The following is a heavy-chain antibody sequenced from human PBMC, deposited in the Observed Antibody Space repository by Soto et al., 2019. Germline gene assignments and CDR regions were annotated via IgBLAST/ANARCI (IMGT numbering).Heavy chain of an antibody. CDR2: ISGSGGST. Sequence: PGGSLRLSCAASGFTFSSYAMSWVRQAPGKGLEWVSAISGSGGSTYYADSVKGRFTISRDNSKNTLYLQMNSLRAEDTAVYYCASNYYDSSGYDEGFDYWGQGTLVTVSS. J-gene: IGHJ4*02. V-gene: IGHV3-23*01. CDR1: GFTFSSYA. D-gene: IGHD3-22*01. CDR3: ASNYYDSSGYDEGFDY.